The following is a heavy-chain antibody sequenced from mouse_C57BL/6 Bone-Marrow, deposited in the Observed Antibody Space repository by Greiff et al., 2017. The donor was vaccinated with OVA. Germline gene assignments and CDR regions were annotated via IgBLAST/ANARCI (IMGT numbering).Heavy chain of an antibody. D-gene: IGHD1-1*01. V-gene: IGHV5-6*01. J-gene: IGHJ2*01. CDR2: ISSGGSYT. Sequence: EVQRVESGGDLVKPGGSLKLSCAASGFTFSSYGMSWVRQTPDKRLEWVATISSGGSYTYYLDRVKWRITISRDNSKSTLYLQMSSLKSEDTAMYYCARHNDGSIFDYWGQGTTLTVSS. CDR1: GFTFSSYG. CDR3: ARHNDGSIFDY.